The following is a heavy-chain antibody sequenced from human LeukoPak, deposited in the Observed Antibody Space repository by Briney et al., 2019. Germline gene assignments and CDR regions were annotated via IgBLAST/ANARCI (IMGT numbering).Heavy chain of an antibody. CDR2: IYTSGAT. Sequence: SETLSLTCIVSGDSMSSYSWSWIRQPAGTGLEWIGRIYTSGATNSNPSLKSRLSMSIDTSKNQFSLKLSSVTAADTAVYYCARVNWNYDGLAWFDPWGQGTLVTVSS. D-gene: IGHD1-7*01. CDR3: ARVNWNYDGLAWFDP. V-gene: IGHV4-4*07. CDR1: GDSMSSYS. J-gene: IGHJ5*02.